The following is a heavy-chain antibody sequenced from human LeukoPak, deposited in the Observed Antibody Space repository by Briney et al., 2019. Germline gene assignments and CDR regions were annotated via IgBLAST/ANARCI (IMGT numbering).Heavy chain of an antibody. CDR1: GYSFTSYW. D-gene: IGHD3-22*01. J-gene: IGHJ4*02. Sequence: GESLKISCKGSGYSFTSYWIGWVCQMPGKGLEWMGIIYPGDSDTRYSPSFQGQVTISADKSISTAYLQWSSLKASDTAMYYCARSPDYCESSGPIDYWGQGTLVTVSS. CDR2: IYPGDSDT. CDR3: ARSPDYCESSGPIDY. V-gene: IGHV5-51*01.